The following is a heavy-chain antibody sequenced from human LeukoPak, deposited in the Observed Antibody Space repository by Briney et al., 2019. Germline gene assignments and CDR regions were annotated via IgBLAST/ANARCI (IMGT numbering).Heavy chain of an antibody. CDR2: ISSDGSST. CDR1: GFTFSSYW. J-gene: IGHJ5*02. D-gene: IGHD3-22*01. Sequence: PGGSLRLSCAASGFTFSSYWMHWVRQAPGKGLVWVSRISSDGSSTSYADSVKGRFTISRDNAKNTLYLQMNTLRAEDTAVYSCARAIFDYYDSSGYSEGLDPWGQGTLVTVSS. V-gene: IGHV3-74*01. CDR3: ARAIFDYYDSSGYSEGLDP.